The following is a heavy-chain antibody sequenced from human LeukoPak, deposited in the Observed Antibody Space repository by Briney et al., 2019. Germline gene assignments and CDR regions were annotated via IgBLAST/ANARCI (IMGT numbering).Heavy chain of an antibody. V-gene: IGHV3-7*01. D-gene: IGHD2-15*01. CDR1: GYSFTSYW. Sequence: GESLKISCKGSGYSFTSYWIGWVRQAPGKGLEWVANIKQDGSEKYYVDSVKGRFTISRDNAKNSLYLQMNSLRAEDTAVYYCAASLGYCSGGSCYSGGYSTGDYYYYYMDVWGKGTTVTVSS. CDR3: AASLGYCSGGSCYSGGYSTGDYYYYYMDV. CDR2: IKQDGSEK. J-gene: IGHJ6*03.